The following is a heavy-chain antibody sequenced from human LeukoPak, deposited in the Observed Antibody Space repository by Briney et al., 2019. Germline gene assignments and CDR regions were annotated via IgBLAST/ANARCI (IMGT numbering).Heavy chain of an antibody. Sequence: PSETLSLTCTVSGGSISSGGYYWSWIRQPPGKGLEWIGYIYHSGSTYYNPSLKSRVTISVDRSKNQFSLKLSSVTAADTAVYYCARGNFWRGPHYHYYMDVWGKGTTVTVSS. J-gene: IGHJ6*03. D-gene: IGHD3-3*01. V-gene: IGHV4-30-2*01. CDR2: IYHSGST. CDR3: ARGNFWRGPHYHYYMDV. CDR1: GGSISSGGYY.